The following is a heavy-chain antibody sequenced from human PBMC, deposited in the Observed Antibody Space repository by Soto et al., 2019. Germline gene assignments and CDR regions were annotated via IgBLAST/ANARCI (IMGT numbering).Heavy chain of an antibody. CDR3: ARVRGDSSGSYYFDH. D-gene: IGHD3-22*01. V-gene: IGHV3-11*01. Sequence: LRLSCAVSGFSLSDYYISWIRQAPGEGLEWVSYISSSGTGVHYADSVKGRSTISKDNANNSLYLQMNSLRAEDTAVYYCARVRGDSSGSYYFDHWGQGALVTVSS. CDR2: ISSSGTGV. J-gene: IGHJ4*02. CDR1: GFSLSDYY.